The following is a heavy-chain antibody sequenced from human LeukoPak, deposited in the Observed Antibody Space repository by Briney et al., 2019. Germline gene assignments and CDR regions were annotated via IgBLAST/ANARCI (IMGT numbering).Heavy chain of an antibody. V-gene: IGHV3-49*04. J-gene: IGHJ3*02. CDR1: GFTFGDYA. CDR3: TRDPDDYGDYADAFDI. Sequence: GGSLRLSCTASGFTFGDYAMSWVRQAPGKGLEWVGFIRSKAYGGTTEYAASVKGRFTISRDDSESIDYLQMNSLKTEDTAVYYCTRDPDDYGDYADAFDIWGQGTMVTVSS. D-gene: IGHD4-17*01. CDR2: IRSKAYGGTT.